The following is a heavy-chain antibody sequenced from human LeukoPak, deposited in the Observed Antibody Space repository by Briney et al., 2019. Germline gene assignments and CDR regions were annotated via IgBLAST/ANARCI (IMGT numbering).Heavy chain of an antibody. CDR1: GYIFTTYW. CDR3: ARGTMVRGVPYFDY. V-gene: IGHV5-51*01. Sequence: GESLKISCKGSGYIFTTYWIGWVRQMPGKGLEWMAIIYPGDSDPRYSPSFQGQVTISAVTSISTAYLQWSSLKASDTAMYYCARGTMVRGVPYFDYWGQGTLVTVSS. CDR2: IYPGDSDP. J-gene: IGHJ4*02. D-gene: IGHD3-10*01.